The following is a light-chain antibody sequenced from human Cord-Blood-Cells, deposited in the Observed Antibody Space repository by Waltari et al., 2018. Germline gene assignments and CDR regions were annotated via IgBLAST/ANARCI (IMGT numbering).Light chain of an antibody. CDR2: DVS. Sequence: QSALTQPRSVSGSPGQSVPISCTGTSSAVGGFTFVSCYHQHPGQAPKLMIYDVSKRPSGVPDRFSGSKSGNTASLTISGLQAEDEADYYCCSYAGSYTYVFGTGTKVTVL. J-gene: IGLJ1*01. CDR1: SSAVGGFTF. V-gene: IGLV2-11*01. CDR3: CSYAGSYTYV.